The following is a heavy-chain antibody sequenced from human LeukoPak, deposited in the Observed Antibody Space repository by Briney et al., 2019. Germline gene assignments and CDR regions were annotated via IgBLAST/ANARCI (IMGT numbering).Heavy chain of an antibody. V-gene: IGHV1-69*13. CDR3: ARVPVSGPGARFDY. D-gene: IGHD4-11*01. Sequence: VASVKVSCKASGGTFSSYAISWARQAPGQGLEWMGGIIPIFGTASYAQKFQGRVAITADESTSTAYMELSSLRSEDTAVYYCARVPVSGPGARFDYWGQGTLVTVSS. J-gene: IGHJ4*02. CDR1: GGTFSSYA. CDR2: IIPIFGTA.